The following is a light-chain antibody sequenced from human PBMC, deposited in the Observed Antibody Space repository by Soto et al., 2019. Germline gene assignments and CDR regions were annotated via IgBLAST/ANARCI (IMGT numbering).Light chain of an antibody. CDR3: QQYNSYPWT. Sequence: DIQMTQSPSTLSASVGDRVTIACRASQSISSWLAWYQQKPGKAPKLLIYKASSLESGVPSRFSGSGSGTEFTLTISSLQPGDFATYYCQQYNSYPWTFGQGTKVEIK. V-gene: IGKV1-5*03. J-gene: IGKJ1*01. CDR2: KAS. CDR1: QSISSW.